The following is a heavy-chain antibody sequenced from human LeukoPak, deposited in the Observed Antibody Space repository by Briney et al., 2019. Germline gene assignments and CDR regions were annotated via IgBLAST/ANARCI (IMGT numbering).Heavy chain of an antibody. Sequence: GRSLRLSCAASGFTFSSYAMHWVRQAPGKGLEWVAVISYDGSNKYYADSVKGRFTISRDNSKNTLYLQMNSLRAEDTAVYYCARVKIAVAGRGSWFDPWGQGTLVTVSS. CDR1: GFTFSSYA. CDR2: ISYDGSNK. V-gene: IGHV3-30*04. D-gene: IGHD6-19*01. CDR3: ARVKIAVAGRGSWFDP. J-gene: IGHJ5*02.